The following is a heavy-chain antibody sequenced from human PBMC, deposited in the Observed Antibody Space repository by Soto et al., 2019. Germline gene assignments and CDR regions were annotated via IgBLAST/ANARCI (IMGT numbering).Heavy chain of an antibody. V-gene: IGHV1-46*01. J-gene: IGHJ4*02. CDR2: IDPTHGST. Sequence: VSVKVSCKAAGNTFTTYYMHCVREAPGQGLEWMGVIDPTHGSTTYAQKFQGRVTMTSDTSTNTVYMELSSLKSEDTAVYYCARVPYDTTGYYAFWGQGTLVTVSS. CDR3: ARVPYDTTGYYAF. CDR1: GNTFTTYY. D-gene: IGHD3-22*01.